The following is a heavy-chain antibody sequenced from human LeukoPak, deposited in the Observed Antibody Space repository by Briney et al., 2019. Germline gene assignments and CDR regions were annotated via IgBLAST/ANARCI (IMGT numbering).Heavy chain of an antibody. Sequence: GGSLRLSCAASGLTFSNYWMHWVRQAPGKGLVWVSRIKSDGSSTSYADSVKGRLTISRDNAKNTLYLQMNSLRVEDTAVYYCARRGAVTYAFDIWGQGTMVTVSS. CDR1: GLTFSNYW. CDR2: IKSDGSST. D-gene: IGHD4-17*01. J-gene: IGHJ3*02. CDR3: ARRGAVTYAFDI. V-gene: IGHV3-74*01.